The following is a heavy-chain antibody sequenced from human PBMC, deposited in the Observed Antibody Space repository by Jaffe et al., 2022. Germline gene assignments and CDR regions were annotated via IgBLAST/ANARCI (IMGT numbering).Heavy chain of an antibody. CDR2: IKSKTDGGTT. V-gene: IGHV3-15*01. J-gene: IGHJ4*02. D-gene: IGHD3-3*01. Sequence: EVQLVESGGGLVKPGGSLRLSCAASGFTFSNAWMSWVRQAPGKGLEWVGRIKSKTDGGTTDYAAPVKGRFTISRDDSKNTLYLQMNSLKTEDTAVYYCTTDAYYDFWSGYSSSLFWGQGTLVTVSS. CDR3: TTDAYYDFWSGYSSSLF. CDR1: GFTFSNAW.